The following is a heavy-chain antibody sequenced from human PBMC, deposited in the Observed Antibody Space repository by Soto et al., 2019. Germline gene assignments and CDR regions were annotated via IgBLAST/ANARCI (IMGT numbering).Heavy chain of an antibody. CDR1: GGSFSGYY. CDR2: INHSGST. Sequence: QVQLQQWGAGLLKPSETLSLTCAVYGGSFSGYYWSWIRQPPGKGLEWIGEINHSGSTNYNPSLKSRVTRSVDTSKHQFSLKLSSVPAADTAVYYCAREGSGYVFYNWCDPWGQGTLVTVSS. CDR3: AREGSGYVFYNWCDP. D-gene: IGHD5-12*01. V-gene: IGHV4-34*01. J-gene: IGHJ5*02.